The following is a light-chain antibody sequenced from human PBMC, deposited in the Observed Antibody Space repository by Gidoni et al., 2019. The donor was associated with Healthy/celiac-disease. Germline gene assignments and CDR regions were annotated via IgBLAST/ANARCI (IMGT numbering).Light chain of an antibody. Sequence: IQLTQSPSSLSASVGDRVTITCRASQGISSYLAWYQHKPGKAPKLLIYAASTLQSGVPSRFSGSGSGTDFTLTISSLQPEDFATYYCQQLNSYPRTFGGGTKVEIK. V-gene: IGKV1-9*01. CDR2: AAS. CDR3: QQLNSYPRT. CDR1: QGISSY. J-gene: IGKJ4*01.